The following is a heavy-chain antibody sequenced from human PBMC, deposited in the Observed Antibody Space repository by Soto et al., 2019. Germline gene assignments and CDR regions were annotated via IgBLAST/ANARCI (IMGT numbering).Heavy chain of an antibody. CDR2: SRNKANSYNT. Sequence: EVQLVESGGGLVQPGGSLRLSCAASGFTFSDYYMDWVRQVPGKGLEWVGRSRNKANSYNTEYAASVKGRFSISRDGSKDSMSLQMNSLKTEDTAVYYCARDTGGSYDYWGQGALVTVSS. D-gene: IGHD1-26*01. J-gene: IGHJ4*02. V-gene: IGHV3-72*01. CDR1: GFTFSDYY. CDR3: ARDTGGSYDY.